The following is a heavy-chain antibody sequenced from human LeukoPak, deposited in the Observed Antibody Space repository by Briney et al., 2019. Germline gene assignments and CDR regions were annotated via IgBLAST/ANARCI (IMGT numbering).Heavy chain of an antibody. V-gene: IGHV3-23*01. CDR2: ISASGGRT. Sequence: GASLKLSCAASGFTFSTCAMTWVRQAPGKGLEWVSGISASGGRTYYADSVRGRSTISRDNSKNTLYLQMNSLRAEDTAVYYCAKSVKSGYTSGDFDYWGQGTLVTVSS. CDR1: GFTFSTCA. J-gene: IGHJ4*02. CDR3: AKSVKSGYTSGDFDY. D-gene: IGHD6-19*01.